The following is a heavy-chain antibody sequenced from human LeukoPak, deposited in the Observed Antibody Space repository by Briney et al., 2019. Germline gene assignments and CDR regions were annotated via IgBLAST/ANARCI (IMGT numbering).Heavy chain of an antibody. CDR2: IYTSRST. Sequence: SETLSLTCTVSGGSISSYYWSWIRQPAGKGLEWIGRIYTSRSTNYNPSLKSRVTISVDTSKNQFSLKLSSVTAADTAVYYCAGRRDGYNFGVFYYWGQGTLVTVSS. D-gene: IGHD5-24*01. CDR3: AGRRDGYNFGVFYY. V-gene: IGHV4-4*07. J-gene: IGHJ4*02. CDR1: GGSISSYY.